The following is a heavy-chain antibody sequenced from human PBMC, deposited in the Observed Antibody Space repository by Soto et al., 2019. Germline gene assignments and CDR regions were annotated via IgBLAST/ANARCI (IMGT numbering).Heavy chain of an antibody. CDR1: GFSFGSYG. Sequence: GGSLRLSCAASGFSFGSYGMHWVRQAPGTGLVWVSRVDADGSGTTYAGSVKGRFSISRDNAKNTVSLQMNNLRAEDTAVYYCAGASGWKFDYWGLGVLVTVSS. J-gene: IGHJ4*02. D-gene: IGHD1-1*01. CDR3: AGASGWKFDY. CDR2: VDADGSGT. V-gene: IGHV3-74*01.